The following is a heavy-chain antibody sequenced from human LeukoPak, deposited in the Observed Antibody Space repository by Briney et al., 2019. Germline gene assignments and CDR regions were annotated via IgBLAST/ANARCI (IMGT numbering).Heavy chain of an antibody. J-gene: IGHJ6*03. CDR2: INNDGSST. Sequence: GGSLRLSCGASGYTFSSYWMHWVRKAPGKGLVWVSRINNDGSSTSYADSVQGRFTISRDNAKNTLYLQMNSLRAEDTALYYCARVAPGDYYYYYMDVWGKGTTVTVSS. D-gene: IGHD3-10*01. CDR3: ARVAPGDYYYYYMDV. CDR1: GYTFSSYW. V-gene: IGHV3-74*01.